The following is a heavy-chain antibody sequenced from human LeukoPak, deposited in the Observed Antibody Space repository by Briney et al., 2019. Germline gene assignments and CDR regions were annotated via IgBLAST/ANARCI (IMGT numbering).Heavy chain of an antibody. Sequence: SETLSLTCTVSGGSISSYYWSWIRHPPGKGLEWIGYIYYSGSTSYNPSLKSRVTISVDTSKNQFSLKLSSVTAADTAVYYCARHEGYSSSQPFGYWGQGTLVTVSS. CDR2: IYYSGST. CDR3: ARHEGYSSSQPFGY. D-gene: IGHD6-13*01. CDR1: GGSISSYY. J-gene: IGHJ4*02. V-gene: IGHV4-59*08.